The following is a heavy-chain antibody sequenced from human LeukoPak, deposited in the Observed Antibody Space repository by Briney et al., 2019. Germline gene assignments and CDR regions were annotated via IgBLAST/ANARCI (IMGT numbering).Heavy chain of an antibody. CDR1: GFTFSSCA. V-gene: IGHV3-23*01. D-gene: IGHD7-27*01. J-gene: IGHJ4*02. Sequence: PGGSLRLSCAASGFTFSSCAISWVRQAPGKGLEWVSAISGSGGTTYYADSVKGRFTISRDNSKNTLYLQMNSLRAEDTAVYYCAKATGDGGTFDYWGQGTLVTVSS. CDR3: AKATGDGGTFDY. CDR2: ISGSGGTT.